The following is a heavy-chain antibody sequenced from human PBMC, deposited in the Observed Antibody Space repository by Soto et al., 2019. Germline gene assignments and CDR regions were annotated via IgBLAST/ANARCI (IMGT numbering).Heavy chain of an antibody. Sequence: QLQLQESGPGLVKPSETLSLTCTVSGGSISSSSYYWGWIRQPPGKGLEWIGSIYYSGSTYYNPSLKSRVTIAVDTSKNQFSLKLSAVTASDTAGYYCARGITMVRGPPGGMDVWGQGTTVTVSS. J-gene: IGHJ6*02. V-gene: IGHV4-39*01. CDR1: GGSISSSSYY. CDR3: ARGITMVRGPPGGMDV. D-gene: IGHD3-10*01. CDR2: IYYSGST.